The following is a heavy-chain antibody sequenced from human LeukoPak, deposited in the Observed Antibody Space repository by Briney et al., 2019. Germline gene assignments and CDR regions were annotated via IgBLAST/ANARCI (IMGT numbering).Heavy chain of an antibody. Sequence: SETLCLTRILPGGSITRYSWNWIRQPPGKGLWWIGYIYYSGSTNYNPSLKSRVTISIDTSKNQLSLKLNSVTAADTAVYYCARTEITVPRGPRGFDIWGQGTMVSVSS. CDR2: IYYSGST. J-gene: IGHJ3*02. V-gene: IGHV4-59*12. D-gene: IGHD3-10*01. CDR3: ARTEITVPRGPRGFDI. CDR1: GGSITRYS.